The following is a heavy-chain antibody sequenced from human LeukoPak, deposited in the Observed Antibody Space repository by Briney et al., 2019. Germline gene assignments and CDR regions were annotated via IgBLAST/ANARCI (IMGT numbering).Heavy chain of an antibody. CDR2: ISGSGGST. D-gene: IGHD4/OR15-4a*01. Sequence: HPGGSLRLSCAASGFTFSSYGMSWVRQAPGKGLEWVSAISGSGGSTYYADSVKGRFTISRDNSKNTLYLQMNSLRAEDTAVYYCEGYGAHDAFDIWGQGTMVTVSS. CDR1: GFTFSSYG. J-gene: IGHJ3*02. V-gene: IGHV3-23*01. CDR3: EGYGAHDAFDI.